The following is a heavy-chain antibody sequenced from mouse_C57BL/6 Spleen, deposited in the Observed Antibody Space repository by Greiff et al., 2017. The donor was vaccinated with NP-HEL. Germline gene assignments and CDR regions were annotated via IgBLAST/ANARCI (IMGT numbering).Heavy chain of an antibody. CDR3: TTDGRLRYFDY. Sequence: VQLQQSGAELVRPGASVKLSCTASGFNIKDDYMHWVKQRPEQGLEWIGWIDPENGDTEYASKFQGKATITADTSSNTAYLQLSSLTSEDTAVYYCTTDGRLRYFDYWGQGTTLTVSS. J-gene: IGHJ2*01. V-gene: IGHV14-4*01. CDR1: GFNIKDDY. D-gene: IGHD2-4*01. CDR2: IDPENGDT.